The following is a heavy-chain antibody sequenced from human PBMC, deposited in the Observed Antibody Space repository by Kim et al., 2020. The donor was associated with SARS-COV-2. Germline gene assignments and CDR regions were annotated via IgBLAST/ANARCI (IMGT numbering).Heavy chain of an antibody. V-gene: IGHV3-9*01. D-gene: IGHD4-4*01. CDR1: GFTFGDYA. J-gene: IGHJ5*02. CDR3: AKGRRYSNISYNWFDP. CDR2: ISWNSGSI. Sequence: GGSLRLSCAASGFTFGDYAMHWVRQAPGKGLEWVSGISWNSGSIGYADSVKGRFTISRDNAKNYQYLQMNSLRAEDTALYYCAKGRRYSNISYNWFDPWGQGTLVTVSS.